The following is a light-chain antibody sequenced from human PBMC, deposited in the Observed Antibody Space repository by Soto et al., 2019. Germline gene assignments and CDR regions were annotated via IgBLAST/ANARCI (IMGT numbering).Light chain of an antibody. V-gene: IGKV3-15*01. CDR1: QSVIND. CDR3: HHYYRWPWT. J-gene: IGKJ1*01. CDR2: DAS. Sequence: EIMMTQSPATLSVSPGERATLSCRASQSVINDLAWYQQKPGQVPRLLIYDASTRTTGVPARFSGSGSGTEFNLTISSLRSEDVAVYYCHHYYRWPWTFGQGTKVEIK.